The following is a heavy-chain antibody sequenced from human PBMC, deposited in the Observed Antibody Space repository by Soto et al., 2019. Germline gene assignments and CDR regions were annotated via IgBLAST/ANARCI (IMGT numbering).Heavy chain of an antibody. J-gene: IGHJ5*02. V-gene: IGHV4-30-2*01. Sequence: SETLSLTCAVSGGSISSGGYSWSWIRQPPGKGLEWIGYIYHSGSTYYNPSLRSRVTISVDRSKNQFSLKLSSVTAADTAVYYCARGGSRSVTTVTNNWFDPWGQGTLVTVSS. D-gene: IGHD4-4*01. CDR2: IYHSGST. CDR1: GGSISSGGYS. CDR3: ARGGSRSVTTVTNNWFDP.